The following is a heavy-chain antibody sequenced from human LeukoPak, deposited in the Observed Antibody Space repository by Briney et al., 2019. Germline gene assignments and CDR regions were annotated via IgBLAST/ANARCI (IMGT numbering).Heavy chain of an antibody. J-gene: IGHJ4*02. CDR2: IKQDGNEK. CDR3: ARSDRVVTLGY. V-gene: IGHV3-7*01. D-gene: IGHD4-23*01. Sequence: GGSLRLSCAASGFTLSGYWMSWVRRAPGKGLEWVANIKQDGNEKYYVDSVKGRSTISRDNAKNSAYLQINSLRVEDTAVYYCARSDRVVTLGYWGQGTLVTVSS. CDR1: GFTLSGYW.